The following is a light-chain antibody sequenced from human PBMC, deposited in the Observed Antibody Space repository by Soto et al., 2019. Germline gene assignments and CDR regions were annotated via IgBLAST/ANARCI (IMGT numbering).Light chain of an antibody. CDR2: GAS. Sequence: EIVLTQSPATLSLSPGERATLSCRASQSVSSSYLAWYQQKPGQAPRLLIYGASSRATGIPDRFSGSGSGTDFTLTISRLEPEDFAVYYCQHYSSSPPAITFGQGTRLEIK. CDR3: QHYSSSPPAIT. CDR1: QSVSSSY. V-gene: IGKV3-20*01. J-gene: IGKJ5*01.